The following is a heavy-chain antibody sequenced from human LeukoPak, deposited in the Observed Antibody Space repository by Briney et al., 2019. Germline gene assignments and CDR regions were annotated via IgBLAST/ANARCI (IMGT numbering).Heavy chain of an antibody. CDR3: ARGPLGKEWFDP. CDR2: INHSGST. Sequence: PSETLSLTCAVYGGSFSGYYWSCIRQPPGKGLEWIGEINHSGSTNYNPSLKGRVTISVDTSKNQFSLKLSSVTAADTAVYYCARGPLGKEWFDPWGQGTLVTVSS. D-gene: IGHD1-26*01. V-gene: IGHV4-34*01. J-gene: IGHJ5*02. CDR1: GGSFSGYY.